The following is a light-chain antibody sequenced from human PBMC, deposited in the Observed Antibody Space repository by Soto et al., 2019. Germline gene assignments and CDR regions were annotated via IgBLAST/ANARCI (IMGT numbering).Light chain of an antibody. Sequence: IQMTQSPSSLSASVGDRVTITCRASQGISNELGWYQQRPGKAPKVLIYGASNLQSGVPPRFSGSASGTDFTLTISSLQPEDFATYYCLQDYTYPWTFGQGTKVDIK. V-gene: IGKV1-6*01. CDR1: QGISNE. CDR2: GAS. J-gene: IGKJ1*01. CDR3: LQDYTYPWT.